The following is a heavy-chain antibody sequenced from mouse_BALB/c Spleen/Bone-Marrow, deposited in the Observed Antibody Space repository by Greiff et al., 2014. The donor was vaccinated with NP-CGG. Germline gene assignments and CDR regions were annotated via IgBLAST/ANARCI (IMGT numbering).Heavy chain of an antibody. J-gene: IGHJ3*01. Sequence: VQLKESGAELVKPGASVKLSCTASGFNIKDTYMHWVKQRPEQGLEWIGRIDPANGNTKYDPKFQGKATITADTSSNTAYLQLSSLTSEDTAVYYCAIDYYGSSGFAYWGQGTLVTVSA. V-gene: IGHV14-3*02. D-gene: IGHD1-1*01. CDR2: IDPANGNT. CDR1: GFNIKDTY. CDR3: AIDYYGSSGFAY.